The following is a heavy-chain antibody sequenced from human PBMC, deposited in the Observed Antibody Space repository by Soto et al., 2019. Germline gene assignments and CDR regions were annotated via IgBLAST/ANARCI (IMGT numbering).Heavy chain of an antibody. CDR2: IYWDDDE. Sequence: QITLKEAGPTLVRPTQTLTLTCSFSGFSLTTRGVGVGWIRQPPGKALEWLALIYWDDDEGYSPSLKRRLAITKDTSKNQVVLTMPNREPVDTAAYYCADRPRGFSYHFDYWGQGTLVTVSS. D-gene: IGHD5-18*01. V-gene: IGHV2-5*02. J-gene: IGHJ4*02. CDR3: ADRPRGFSYHFDY. CDR1: GFSLTTRGVG.